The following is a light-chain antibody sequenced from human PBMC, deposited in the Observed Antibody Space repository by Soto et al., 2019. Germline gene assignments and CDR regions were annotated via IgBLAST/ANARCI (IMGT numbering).Light chain of an antibody. J-gene: IGKJ1*01. CDR3: RQSET. Sequence: EIVMTQSPATLSVSPGERATLSCRASQSVSSNLAWYQQKPGQAPRLLIYGASTRATGIPARFSGSGSGTEFTLTISSLQSEDFAVYYCRQSETFDQGTKVEIK. V-gene: IGKV3-15*01. CDR1: QSVSSN. CDR2: GAS.